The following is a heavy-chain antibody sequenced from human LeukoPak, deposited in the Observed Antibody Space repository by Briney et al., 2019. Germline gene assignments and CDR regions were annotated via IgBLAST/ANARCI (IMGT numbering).Heavy chain of an antibody. CDR2: INHSGST. Sequence: SETLSLTCAVYGGSFSGYYWGWIRQPPGKGLKWIGEINHSGSTNYNPSLKSRVTISVDTSKNQFSLKLSSVTAADTAVYYCATQRRLRRNYYYGMDVWGQGTTVTVSS. CDR3: ATQRRLRRNYYYGMDV. CDR1: GGSFSGYY. V-gene: IGHV4-34*01. J-gene: IGHJ6*02. D-gene: IGHD4-17*01.